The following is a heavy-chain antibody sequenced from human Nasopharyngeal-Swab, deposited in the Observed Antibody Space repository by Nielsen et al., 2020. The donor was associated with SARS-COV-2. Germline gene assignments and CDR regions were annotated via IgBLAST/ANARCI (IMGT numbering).Heavy chain of an antibody. CDR1: GYTFTCNY. J-gene: IGHJ3*02. V-gene: IGHV1-2*06. CDR3: ARGQFLAAAGRRDAFDI. Sequence: ASVKVSCKASGYTFTCNYMHWERQAPGQGLEWMGRNNPNRGGTNYAQKFQGRVTMTRDTSISTAYMELSRLRSDDTAVYYCARGQFLAAAGRRDAFDIWGQGTMVTVSS. CDR2: NNPNRGGT. D-gene: IGHD6-13*01.